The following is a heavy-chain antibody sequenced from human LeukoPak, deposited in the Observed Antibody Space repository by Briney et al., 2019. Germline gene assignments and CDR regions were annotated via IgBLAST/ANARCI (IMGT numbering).Heavy chain of an antibody. CDR1: GFNFDEYA. D-gene: IGHD3-10*01. J-gene: IGHJ4*02. V-gene: IGHV3-9*01. CDR3: AKDIDYCSGTYFGAFDY. Sequence: PGRSLRLSCAASGFNFDEYAMHWVRQVPGKGLEWVARISWTGDKEEYAASVKGRFTISRDNAKKSLYLQMNSLRLEDTAFYFCAKDIDYCSGTYFGAFDYWGQGTLVTVSS. CDR2: ISWTGDKE.